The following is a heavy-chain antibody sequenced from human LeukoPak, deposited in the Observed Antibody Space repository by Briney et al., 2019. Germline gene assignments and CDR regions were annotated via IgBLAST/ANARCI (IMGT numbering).Heavy chain of an antibody. V-gene: IGHV1-2*02. CDR3: ASAIVVVAANDLSLDY. D-gene: IGHD2-15*01. CDR1: GYTFTGYY. J-gene: IGHJ4*02. Sequence: ASVKVSCKASGYTFTGYYMHWVRQAPGQGLEWMGWINPNSGGTNYAQKFQGRVTMTRDTSISTVYMELSRLRSDDTAVYYCASAIVVVAANDLSLDYWGQGTLVTVSS. CDR2: INPNSGGT.